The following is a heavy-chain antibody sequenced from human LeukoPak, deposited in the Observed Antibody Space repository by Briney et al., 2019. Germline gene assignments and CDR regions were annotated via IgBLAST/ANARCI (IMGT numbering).Heavy chain of an antibody. CDR3: STGGPGEYCSGESCRIGWYFDL. CDR1: GFTFNNAW. V-gene: IGHV3-15*01. Sequence: GGSLRLSCAASGFTFNNAWVSWVRQAPGKGLEWVGRIKSKTDGETTDYAAPVKGRFTISRDDSKNTLFLQMNSLKTEDTAVYYCSTGGPGEYCSGESCRIGWYFDLWGRGTLVTVSS. J-gene: IGHJ2*01. CDR2: IKSKTDGETT. D-gene: IGHD2-15*01.